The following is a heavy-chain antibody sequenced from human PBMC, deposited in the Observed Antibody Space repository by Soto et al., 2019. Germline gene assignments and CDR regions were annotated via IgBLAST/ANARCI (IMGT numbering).Heavy chain of an antibody. CDR2: ISSSSSYI. CDR3: AREKGDYVWGSYRLHGMDV. D-gene: IGHD3-16*02. CDR1: GFTFSSYS. V-gene: IGHV3-21*01. J-gene: IGHJ6*02. Sequence: GGSLRLSCAASGFTFSSYSMNWVRQAPGKGLEWVSSISSSSSYIYYADSVKGRFTISRDNAKNSLYLQMNSLRAEDTAVYYCAREKGDYVWGSYRLHGMDVWGQGTTVTVSS.